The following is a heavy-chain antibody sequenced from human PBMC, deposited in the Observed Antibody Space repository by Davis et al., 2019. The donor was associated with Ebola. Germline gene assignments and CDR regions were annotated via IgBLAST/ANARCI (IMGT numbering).Heavy chain of an antibody. V-gene: IGHV4-59*12. CDR1: GGSISGYY. D-gene: IGHD4-11*01. J-gene: IGHJ4*02. Sequence: MPSETLSLTCTVSGGSISGYYWSWIRQPPGKGLEWIGYIYYSGSTNYNPSLKSRVTISVDTSKNQFSLKLSSVTAADTAVYYCAREPVTTPLDYWGQGTLVTVSS. CDR2: IYYSGST. CDR3: AREPVTTPLDY.